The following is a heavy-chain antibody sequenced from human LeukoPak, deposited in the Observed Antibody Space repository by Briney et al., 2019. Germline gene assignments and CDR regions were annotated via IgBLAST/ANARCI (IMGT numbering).Heavy chain of an antibody. J-gene: IGHJ6*03. CDR2: IIPIFGTA. CDR3: ARDQYYYGSGSPGGGYYYYYMDV. Sequence: GASVKVSCKASGGTFSSYAISWVRQAPGQGLEWMGGIIPIFGTANYAQKFQGRVTITADESTSTAYMELSSLRSEDTAVYYCARDQYYYGSGSPGGGYYYYYMDVWGKGTTVIISS. CDR1: GGTFSSYA. V-gene: IGHV1-69*13. D-gene: IGHD3-10*01.